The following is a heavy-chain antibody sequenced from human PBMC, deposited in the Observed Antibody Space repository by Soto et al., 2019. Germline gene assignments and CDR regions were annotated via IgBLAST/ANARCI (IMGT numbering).Heavy chain of an antibody. CDR3: ARFNSLRNVLMVYGGGPATFDP. CDR2: ISSSGSTI. J-gene: IGHJ5*02. CDR1: GFTFSDYY. D-gene: IGHD2-8*01. V-gene: IGHV3-11*01. Sequence: GGSLRLSCAASGFTFSDYYMSWIRQAPGKGLEWVSYISSSGSTIYYADSVKGRFTISRDNAKNSLYLQMNSLRAEDTAVYYCARFNSLRNVLMVYGGGPATFDPWGQGTLVTVSS.